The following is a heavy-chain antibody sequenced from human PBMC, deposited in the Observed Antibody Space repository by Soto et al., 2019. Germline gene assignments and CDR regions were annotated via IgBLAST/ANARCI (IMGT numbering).Heavy chain of an antibody. V-gene: IGHV4-34*01. CDR1: GGSFSAYY. Sequence: QVQQQQWGPGLLKPSETLSLTCAVNGGSFSAYYWSWIRQPPGKGLEWIGDINRSGSTDYNPSLKSRVTISVDTSSNQFSLKLTSVTAADTAVYYCARVFGPNQRAYSGYVLWGQGTLVTVSS. D-gene: IGHD5-12*01. J-gene: IGHJ4*02. CDR2: INRSGST. CDR3: ARVFGPNQRAYSGYVL.